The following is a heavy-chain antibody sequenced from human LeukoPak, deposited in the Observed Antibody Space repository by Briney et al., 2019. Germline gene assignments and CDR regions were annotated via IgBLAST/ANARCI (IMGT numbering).Heavy chain of an antibody. CDR3: ARDRVDDIFD. CDR1: GGSISSSSYY. J-gene: IGHJ1*01. D-gene: IGHD3-9*01. V-gene: IGHV4-39*07. Sequence: PSENLSLTCTVSGGSISSSSYYWGWIRQPPGKGLEWIGSIYYSGSTYYNPSLKSRVTISVDTSKNQFSLKLSSVTAADTAVYYCARDRVDDIFDWGQGTLVTVSS. CDR2: IYYSGST.